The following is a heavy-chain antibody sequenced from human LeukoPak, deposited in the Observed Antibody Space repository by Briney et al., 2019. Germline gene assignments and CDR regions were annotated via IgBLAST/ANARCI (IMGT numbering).Heavy chain of an antibody. CDR1: GLSFSSFA. J-gene: IGHJ4*02. CDR3: AKASWVSSTDAVR. CDR2: IRGNGEK. Sequence: GGSLRLSCAASGLSFSSFALSWVRQGPARGLEWVSSIRGNGEKFYADSVKGRFTLSSDSSRNTVYFQLNNLRVEDTAIYYCAKASWVSSTDAVRWGQGTLVTVSS. V-gene: IGHV3-23*01. D-gene: IGHD3-16*01.